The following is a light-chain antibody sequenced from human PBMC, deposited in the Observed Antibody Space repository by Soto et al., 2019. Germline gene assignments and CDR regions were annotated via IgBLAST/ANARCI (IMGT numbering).Light chain of an antibody. CDR3: AAWDDSLSGPV. J-gene: IGLJ1*01. CDR2: RNN. V-gene: IGLV1-47*01. CDR1: SSNIGSNY. Sequence: QSVLTQPPSASGTPGQRVTISCSGSSSNIGSNYVYWYQQLPGTAPKLLIYRNNQRPSGVPDRFSGSKSGTSASLAISGLRSEDEADYSCAAWDDSLSGPVFGTGTKAPVL.